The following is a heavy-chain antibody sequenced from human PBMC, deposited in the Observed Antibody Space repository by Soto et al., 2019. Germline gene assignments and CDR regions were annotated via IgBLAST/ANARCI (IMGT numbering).Heavy chain of an antibody. Sequence: PSETLSLTCPVSGGSIISGSYYWSWIRKHPGKGLEWIGYIYYSGSTYYNPSLKSRVTISVDTSKNQFSLKLSSVTAADTAVYYCASLRFLEWLLFDYWGQGTLVTVSS. D-gene: IGHD3-3*01. CDR1: GGSIISGSYY. J-gene: IGHJ4*02. CDR2: IYYSGST. CDR3: ASLRFLEWLLFDY. V-gene: IGHV4-31*03.